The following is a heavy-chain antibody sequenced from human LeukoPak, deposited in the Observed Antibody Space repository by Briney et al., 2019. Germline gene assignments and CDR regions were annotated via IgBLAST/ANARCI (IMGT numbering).Heavy chain of an antibody. V-gene: IGHV3-33*01. Sequence: GGSLRLSCAASGFTVSTYGMHWIRQAPGRGLEWVVFFWYDGTDAFYGDSVKGRFTITRDNSQNTLYLQMNSLRVEDTAVYYCARDGFTTSHAFDIWGQGTTVTVSP. CDR1: GFTVSTYG. CDR3: ARDGFTTSHAFDI. CDR2: FWYDGTDA. J-gene: IGHJ3*02. D-gene: IGHD1-14*01.